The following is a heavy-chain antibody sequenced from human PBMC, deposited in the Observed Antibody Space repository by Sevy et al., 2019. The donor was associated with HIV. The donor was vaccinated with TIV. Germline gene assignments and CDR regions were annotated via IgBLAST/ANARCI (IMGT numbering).Heavy chain of an antibody. CDR2: ITPNNGNT. CDR1: GYTFTNYH. V-gene: IGHV1-18*01. J-gene: IGHJ1*01. Sequence: ASVKVSCKASGYTFTNYHITWVRQAPGQGLEWMGWITPNNGNTEYVQRLQGRVTMTTDTSPSKAYMELRNLKSDDTAVYYCARAPSGSQGPGQYFHHWGQGTLVTVSS. CDR3: ARAPSGSQGPGQYFHH. D-gene: IGHD1-26*01.